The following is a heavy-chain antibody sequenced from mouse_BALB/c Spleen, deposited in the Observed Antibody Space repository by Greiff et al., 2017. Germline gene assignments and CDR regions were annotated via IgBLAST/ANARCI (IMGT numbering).Heavy chain of an antibody. CDR2: IYPGDGDT. CDR3: AREGALRPLDY. Sequence: QVQLQQSGAELVRPGSSVKISCKASGYAFSSYWMNWVKQRPGQGLEWIGQIYPGDGDTNYNGKFKGKATLTADKSSSTAYMQLSSLTSEDSAVYFCAREGALRPLDYWGQGTALTVSS. D-gene: IGHD1-2*01. V-gene: IGHV1-80*01. J-gene: IGHJ2*01. CDR1: GYAFSSYW.